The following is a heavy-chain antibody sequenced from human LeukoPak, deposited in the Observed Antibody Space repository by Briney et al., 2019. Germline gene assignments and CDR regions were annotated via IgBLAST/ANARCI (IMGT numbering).Heavy chain of an antibody. Sequence: AASVKVSCTASGYTFTSYGISWVRQAPGQGLEWMGWISAYNGYTNYAQKLQGRVTMTTDTSTSTAYMELRSLRSDDTAVYYCARGNKQRWLQSFDYWGQGTLVTVSS. V-gene: IGHV1-18*01. D-gene: IGHD5-24*01. CDR3: ARGNKQRWLQSFDY. CDR2: ISAYNGYT. CDR1: GYTFTSYG. J-gene: IGHJ4*02.